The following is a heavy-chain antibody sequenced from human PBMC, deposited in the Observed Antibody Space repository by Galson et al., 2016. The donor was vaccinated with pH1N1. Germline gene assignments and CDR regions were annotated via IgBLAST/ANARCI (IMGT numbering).Heavy chain of an antibody. J-gene: IGHJ6*02. CDR3: ARPGRTETTKEGFAWGYGMDV. CDR2: IIPIYGTA. CDR1: GGSFAKYA. V-gene: IGHV1-69*13. D-gene: IGHD1-1*01. Sequence: SVKVSCKASGGSFAKYAVSWVRQAPGQGLEWMGRIIPIYGTANYAQKFQGRVTITADAYTTTVYTELNSLISEETAISYGARPGRTETTKEGFAWGYGMDVWGQGTTVTVSS.